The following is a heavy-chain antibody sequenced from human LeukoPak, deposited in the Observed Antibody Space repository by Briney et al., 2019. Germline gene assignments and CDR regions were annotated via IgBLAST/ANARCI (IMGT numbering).Heavy chain of an antibody. V-gene: IGHV4-4*02. CDR2: IYHSGST. J-gene: IGHJ4*02. D-gene: IGHD4-23*01. CDR3: ARGYGGNPPGYFDY. Sequence: SGTLSLTCAVSGGSISSDSWWSWVRQPPGKGLEWIGEIYHSGSTNYNPSLRNLVTISLDKSKNQFSLKLSSVTAADTAVYYCARGYGGNPPGYFDYWGQGTLVTVSS. CDR1: GGSISSDSW.